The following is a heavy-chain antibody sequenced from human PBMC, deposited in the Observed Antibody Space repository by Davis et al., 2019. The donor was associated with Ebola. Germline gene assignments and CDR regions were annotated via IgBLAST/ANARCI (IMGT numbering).Heavy chain of an antibody. CDR3: ARADLDEYYYYGMDV. CDR2: ISSSSSTI. V-gene: IGHV3-48*02. Sequence: GGSLRLSCAASGLTFSSYSMTWVRQAPGKGLEWVSYISSSSSTIYYADSVKGRFTISRDNAKNSLYLQMNSLRDEDTAVYYCARADLDEYYYYGMDVWGQGTTVTVSS. J-gene: IGHJ6*02. CDR1: GLTFSSYS.